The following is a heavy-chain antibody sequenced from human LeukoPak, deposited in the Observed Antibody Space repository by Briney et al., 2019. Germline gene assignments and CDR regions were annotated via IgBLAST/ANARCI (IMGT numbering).Heavy chain of an antibody. CDR1: GYSISSGYY. CDR3: AGEFRGSYAYYFDY. Sequence: PSETLSLTCTVSGYSISSGYYWGWIRPPPGKGLEWIGSIYHSGSTYYNPSLKSRVTISVDTSKNQFSLKLSSVTAADTAVYYCAGEFRGSYAYYFDYWGQGTLVTVSS. V-gene: IGHV4-38-2*02. J-gene: IGHJ4*02. D-gene: IGHD1-26*01. CDR2: IYHSGST.